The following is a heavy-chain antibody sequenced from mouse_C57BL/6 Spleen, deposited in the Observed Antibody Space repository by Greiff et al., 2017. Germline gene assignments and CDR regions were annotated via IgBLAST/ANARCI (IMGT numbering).Heavy chain of an antibody. Sequence: VQLQQSGAELVRPGASVSLSCTASGFNINDDYMHWVKQSPEQGLEWIGWIEPENGDTEYASKFQGKATITADTSSNTAYLQLSSLTSEDTAVYYYTSPIPTGYFDVWGTGTTVTVSS. V-gene: IGHV14-4*01. D-gene: IGHD5-1-1*01. CDR3: TSPIPTGYFDV. CDR1: GFNINDDY. CDR2: IEPENGDT. J-gene: IGHJ1*03.